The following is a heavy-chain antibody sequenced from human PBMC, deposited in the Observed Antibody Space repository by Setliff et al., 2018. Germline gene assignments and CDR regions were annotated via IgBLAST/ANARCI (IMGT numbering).Heavy chain of an antibody. CDR1: GFSFSRHW. CDR2: IKQDGSTK. D-gene: IGHD3-22*01. J-gene: IGHJ3*02. V-gene: IGHV3-7*01. Sequence: PGGSLRRSCVVSGFSFSRHWMSWVRQAPGKWLEWVADIKQDGSTKYYLDSVKGRFTISRDNAKRSLYLQMNGLRADDTGVYYCVRDDADNYDAFDNWGQGTLVTVSS. CDR3: VRDDADNYDAFDN.